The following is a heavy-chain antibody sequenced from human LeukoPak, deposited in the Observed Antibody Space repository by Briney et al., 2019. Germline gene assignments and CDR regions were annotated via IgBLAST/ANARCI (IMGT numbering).Heavy chain of an antibody. CDR1: GGSISSYY. CDR2: ICYSGIT. D-gene: IGHD3-16*01. CDR3: VRDRVLGAFDI. V-gene: IGHV4-59*01. J-gene: IGHJ3*02. Sequence: PSETLSLPCTVSGGSISSYYRSWIRPPPGKGLEWIGYICYSGITNYNPSLRSRVTISVDTSKNQFSLKLSSVTAANTAVYYCVRDRVLGAFDIWGQGTMVTVSS.